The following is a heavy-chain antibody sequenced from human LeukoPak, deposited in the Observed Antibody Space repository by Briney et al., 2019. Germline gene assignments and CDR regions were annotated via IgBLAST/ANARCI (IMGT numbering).Heavy chain of an antibody. Sequence: SVKVSCKASGGTFSSYAISWVRQAPGQGLEWMGGIIPIFGTANYAQKLQGRVTITADESTSTAYMELSSLRSEDTAVYYCASPTVTTSYYYGMDVWGKGTTVTVSS. CDR3: ASPTVTTSYYYGMDV. V-gene: IGHV1-69*01. J-gene: IGHJ6*04. CDR1: GGTFSSYA. CDR2: IIPIFGTA. D-gene: IGHD4-17*01.